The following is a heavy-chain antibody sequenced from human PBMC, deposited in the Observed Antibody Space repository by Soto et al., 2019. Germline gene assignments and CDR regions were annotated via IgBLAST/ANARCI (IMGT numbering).Heavy chain of an antibody. J-gene: IGHJ4*02. CDR1: GYSISGGYY. CDR3: ARDRDTSGWDFDY. CDR2: VYHNRGA. Sequence: PSETLSLTCAVSGYSISGGYYWGWIRQPPGKGLEWIGTVYHNRGAYYNPSLKSRVTISVDTSKNQFSLRLTSVTAADSAVYFCARDRDTSGWDFDYWGQGTLVTVSS. D-gene: IGHD6-19*01. V-gene: IGHV4-38-2*02.